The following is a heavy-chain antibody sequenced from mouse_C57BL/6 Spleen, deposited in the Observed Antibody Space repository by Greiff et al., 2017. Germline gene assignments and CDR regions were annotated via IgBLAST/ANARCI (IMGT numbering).Heavy chain of an antibody. J-gene: IGHJ2*01. Sequence: EVKVVESEGGLVQPGSSMKLSCTASGFTFSDYYMAWVRQVPEKGLEWVANINYDGSSTYYLDSLKSRFIISRDNAKNILYLQMSSLKSEDTATYYCAREDYGNSLDYWGQGTTLTVSS. D-gene: IGHD2-1*01. CDR3: AREDYGNSLDY. CDR2: INYDGSST. CDR1: GFTFSDYY. V-gene: IGHV5-16*01.